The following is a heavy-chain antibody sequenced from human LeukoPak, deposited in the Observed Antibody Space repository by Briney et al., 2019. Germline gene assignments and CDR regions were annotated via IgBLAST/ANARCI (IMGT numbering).Heavy chain of an antibody. D-gene: IGHD6-19*01. CDR2: ISGSGAGT. J-gene: IGHJ4*02. V-gene: IGHV3-23*01. CDR1: GFTFSSFA. CDR3: AKSIAVAFYS. Sequence: GGSLRLFCAASGFTFSSFAMSWVRQAPGKGLDWVSSISGSGAGTYYADSVKGRFTISRDNSKNTLYLQMNSLRAEDTAVYYCAKSIAVAFYSWGQGTLVTVSS.